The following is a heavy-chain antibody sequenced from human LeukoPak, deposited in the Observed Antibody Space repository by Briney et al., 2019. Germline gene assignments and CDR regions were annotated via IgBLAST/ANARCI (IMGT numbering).Heavy chain of an antibody. CDR2: IYYSGSA. D-gene: IGHD1-7*01. Sequence: SETLSLTCTVSGGSISSYYWSWIRQPPGKGLEWIGYIYYSGSANYNPSLKSRVTISVDTSKNQFSLKLSSVTAADTAVYYCARGRRITGTTPHLPPIDYWGQGTLVTVSS. CDR1: GGSISSYY. CDR3: ARGRRITGTTPHLPPIDY. V-gene: IGHV4-59*01. J-gene: IGHJ4*02.